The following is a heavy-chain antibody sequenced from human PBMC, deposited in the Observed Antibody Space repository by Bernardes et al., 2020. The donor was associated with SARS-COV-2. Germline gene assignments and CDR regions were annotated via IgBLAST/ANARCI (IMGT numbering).Heavy chain of an antibody. CDR3: AKDAGASRDAFDY. Sequence: GGSLRLSCAASGFTFSSYGMHWVRQAPGKGLEWVAVISYDGSNKYYADSVKGRFTISRDNSKNTLYLQMNSLRAEDTAVYYCAKDAGASRDAFDYWGQGTLVTVSS. D-gene: IGHD2-2*01. CDR2: ISYDGSNK. V-gene: IGHV3-30*18. J-gene: IGHJ4*02. CDR1: GFTFSSYG.